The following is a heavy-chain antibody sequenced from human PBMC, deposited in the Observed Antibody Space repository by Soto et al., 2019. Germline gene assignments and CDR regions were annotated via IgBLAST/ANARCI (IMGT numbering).Heavy chain of an antibody. Sequence: GGSLRLSCAASGFTFSSYAMSWVRQAPGKGLEWVSAISGSGGSTYYADPVKGRFTISRENSKTTLYLQRNSLRAGETAVYYCAKERDLRYFDWLMPPLDYWGQGTLVTVSS. V-gene: IGHV3-23*01. CDR2: ISGSGGST. CDR3: AKERDLRYFDWLMPPLDY. CDR1: GFTFSSYA. J-gene: IGHJ4*02. D-gene: IGHD3-9*01.